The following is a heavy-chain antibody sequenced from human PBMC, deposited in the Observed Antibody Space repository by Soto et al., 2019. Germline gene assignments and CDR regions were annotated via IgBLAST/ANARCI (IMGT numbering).Heavy chain of an antibody. CDR1: GFTFSNAW. J-gene: IGHJ4*02. Sequence: GGSLRLSCAASGFTFSNAWMSWVRQAPGKGLEWVGRIKSKTDGGTTDYAAPVKGRFTISRDDSKNTLYLQMNSLKTEDTAVYYCTTVGTYYYDSSGYYYFDYWGQGTLVTVSS. CDR3: TTVGTYYYDSSGYYYFDY. V-gene: IGHV3-15*01. CDR2: IKSKTDGGTT. D-gene: IGHD3-22*01.